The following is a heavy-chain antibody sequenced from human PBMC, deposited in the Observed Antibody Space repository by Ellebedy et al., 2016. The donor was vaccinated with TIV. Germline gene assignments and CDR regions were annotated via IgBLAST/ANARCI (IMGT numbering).Heavy chain of an antibody. Sequence: ASVKVSXXASGYTFTSYYMHWVRQAPGQGLEWMGIINPSGGSTSYAQKFQGRVTMTRDTSTSTVYMELSSLRSEDTAVYYCARDRYNWNDEEDYFDYWGQGTLVTVSS. J-gene: IGHJ4*02. CDR2: INPSGGST. V-gene: IGHV1-46*01. CDR3: ARDRYNWNDEEDYFDY. D-gene: IGHD1-20*01. CDR1: GYTFTSYY.